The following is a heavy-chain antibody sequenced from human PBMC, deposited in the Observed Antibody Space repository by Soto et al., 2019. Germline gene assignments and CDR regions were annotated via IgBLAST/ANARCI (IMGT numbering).Heavy chain of an antibody. J-gene: IGHJ4*02. Sequence: EVQLVESGGGLVQPGGSLRLSCAASGFTFSSYWMHWVRQAPGKGLVWISRINTDGSSTSYVDAVQGRFTISKDNGKNTLFLQRTTLRGEDTAVYYCARRGSGVTRGLHYWGQGTRVTVSS. CDR1: GFTFSSYW. CDR3: ARRGSGVTRGLHY. D-gene: IGHD2-15*01. CDR2: INTDGSST. V-gene: IGHV3-74*01.